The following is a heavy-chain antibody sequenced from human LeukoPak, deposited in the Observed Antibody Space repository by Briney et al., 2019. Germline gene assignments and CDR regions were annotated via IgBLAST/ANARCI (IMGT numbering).Heavy chain of an antibody. D-gene: IGHD5-18*01. J-gene: IGHJ2*01. V-gene: IGHV1-69*13. Sequence: AAVNVSCKASGGTFASYVISWVRQAPGQGIEWMGGIIPIFGTAHYAQKFQGRLTFTADESTSTVYMEMSSLRSEDTAMYYCAKEGDTALVTGYFDLWGRGTLVTVSA. CDR2: IIPIFGTA. CDR3: AKEGDTALVTGYFDL. CDR1: GGTFASYV.